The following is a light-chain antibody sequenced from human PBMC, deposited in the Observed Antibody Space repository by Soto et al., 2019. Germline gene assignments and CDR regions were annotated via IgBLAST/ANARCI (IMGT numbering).Light chain of an antibody. V-gene: IGKV3-15*01. CDR1: QSINTN. Sequence: ELVMTQSPATLSVSPGERATLSCRASQSINTNLAWYQQKPGQAPRILIYVASTRATGVPLRFSGSGSGTEFTLTISSLQSEDSAVYYYQQFNNWPPWTFGQGTKVEIK. J-gene: IGKJ1*01. CDR3: QQFNNWPPWT. CDR2: VAS.